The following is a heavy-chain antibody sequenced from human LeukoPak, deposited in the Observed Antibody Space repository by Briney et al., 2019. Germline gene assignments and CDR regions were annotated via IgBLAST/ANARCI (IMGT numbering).Heavy chain of an antibody. CDR2: IYYSGST. CDR3: ARDRVMGFDP. V-gene: IGHV4-59*01. J-gene: IGHJ5*02. CDR1: GGSISSYY. Sequence: SETLSLTCAVSGGSISSYYWSWIRQPPGKGLEWIGYIYYSGSTNYNPSLKSRVTISVDTSKNQFSLKLSSVTAADTAVYYCARDRVMGFDPWGQGTLVTVSS. D-gene: IGHD2-8*01.